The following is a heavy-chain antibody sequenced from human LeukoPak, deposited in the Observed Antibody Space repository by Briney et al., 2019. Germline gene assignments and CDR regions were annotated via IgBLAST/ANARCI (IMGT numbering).Heavy chain of an antibody. CDR2: INNDGSST. CDR3: AGGGSGSFDY. J-gene: IGHJ4*02. V-gene: IGHV3-74*01. D-gene: IGHD2-15*01. CDR1: GFTFSSYW. Sequence: GGSLRLSCAASGFTFSSYWMHWVRQVSGKALVWVSRINNDGSSTTYADYVEGRFTMSRDNAKNTLNLQMNSLRAEDTAVYFCAGGGSGSFDYWGQGTLVTVSS.